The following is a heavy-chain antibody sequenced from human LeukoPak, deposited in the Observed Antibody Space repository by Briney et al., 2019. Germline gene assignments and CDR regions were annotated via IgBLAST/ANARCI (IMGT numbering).Heavy chain of an antibody. D-gene: IGHD6-6*01. CDR3: AREDGAPYSSSRYNWFDP. CDR2: ISSNSLHI. Sequence: PGGSLRLSCAASGLTFSDQSMNWVRQAPGKGLEWVSSISSNSLHIFYADSVKGRFTISRDNAKNSLYLQMNSLRAEDTAVYYCAREDGAPYSSSRYNWFDPWGQGTLVTVSS. J-gene: IGHJ5*02. V-gene: IGHV3-21*01. CDR1: GLTFSDQS.